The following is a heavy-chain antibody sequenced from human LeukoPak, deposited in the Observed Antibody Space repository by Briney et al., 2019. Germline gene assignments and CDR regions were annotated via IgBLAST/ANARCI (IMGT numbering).Heavy chain of an antibody. Sequence: ASVKVSCKASGYTFTSYYMHWVRQAPGQGLEWMGIINPSGGSTSYAQKFQGRVTMTRDMSTSTVYMELSSLRSEDTAVYYCARGPRYNWNYGEYYLDYWGQGTLVTVSS. D-gene: IGHD1-7*01. CDR1: GYTFTSYY. J-gene: IGHJ4*02. CDR3: ARGPRYNWNYGEYYLDY. V-gene: IGHV1-46*01. CDR2: INPSGGST.